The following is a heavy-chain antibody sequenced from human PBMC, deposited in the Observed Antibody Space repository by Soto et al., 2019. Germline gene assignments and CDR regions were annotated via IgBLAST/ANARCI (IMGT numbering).Heavy chain of an antibody. Sequence: QVQLVQSGAEVKRPGSSVKVSCKASGDTFTFYSINWVRQAPGLGLEWMGRINPILSMSNYAQRFHGRVTMTADKSTGTAYTELSSLRSADTATYYCASSYGSGYRAFDYWGQGALVTVSS. CDR3: ASSYGSGYRAFDY. CDR2: INPILSMS. D-gene: IGHD3-10*01. CDR1: GDTFTFYS. V-gene: IGHV1-69*02. J-gene: IGHJ4*02.